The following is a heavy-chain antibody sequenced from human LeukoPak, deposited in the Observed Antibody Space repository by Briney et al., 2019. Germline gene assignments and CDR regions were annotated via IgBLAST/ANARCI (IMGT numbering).Heavy chain of an antibody. CDR1: GFALSSHW. Sequence: GGSLRLSCEASGFALSSHWMTWVRQVPGRGPEWVANVNRDGSETYYLDSVKGRFTISKDNAKNSLYLQMNSLRAEDTALYHCARNNGMDVWGQGTTVIVSS. J-gene: IGHJ6*02. V-gene: IGHV3-7*03. CDR2: VNRDGSET. CDR3: ARNNGMDV.